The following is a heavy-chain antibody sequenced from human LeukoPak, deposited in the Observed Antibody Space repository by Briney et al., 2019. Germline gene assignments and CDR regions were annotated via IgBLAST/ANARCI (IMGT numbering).Heavy chain of an antibody. J-gene: IGHJ6*03. CDR3: ARVGDYYYYMDV. Sequence: GGSLRLSCAASGFTFSTYSMNWVRQAPGKGLEWVSSISSSSSYIYYADSVKGRFTISRDNAKNSLYLQMNSLRAEDTAVYYCARVGDYYYYMDVWGKGTTVTVSS. D-gene: IGHD3-16*01. CDR1: GFTFSTYS. V-gene: IGHV3-21*01. CDR2: ISSSSSYI.